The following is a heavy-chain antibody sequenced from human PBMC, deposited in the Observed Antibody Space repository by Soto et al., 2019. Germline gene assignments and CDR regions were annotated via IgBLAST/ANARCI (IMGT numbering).Heavy chain of an antibody. V-gene: IGHV4-59*08. Sequence: PSETLSLTCTVSGGSISSYYWSWIRQPPGKGLEWIGYIYYSGSTNYNPSLKSRVTISVDTSKNQFSLKLSSVTAADTAVYYCARSVLGYCSSTSCYGSWFDPWGQGTLVTVSS. J-gene: IGHJ5*02. CDR3: ARSVLGYCSSTSCYGSWFDP. D-gene: IGHD2-2*01. CDR2: IYYSGST. CDR1: GGSISSYY.